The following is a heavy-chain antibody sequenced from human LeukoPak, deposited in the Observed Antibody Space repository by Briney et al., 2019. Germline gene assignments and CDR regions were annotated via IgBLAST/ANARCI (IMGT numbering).Heavy chain of an antibody. Sequence: SETLSLTCTVSGGSISIYYWSWIRQPPGKGLEWIGYIYYSGSTNYNPSLKSRVTISVDTSKNQFSLKLSSVTAADTAVYYCARGHCSGGSCYFDYWGQGTLVTVSS. CDR3: ARGHCSGGSCYFDY. CDR1: GGSISIYY. D-gene: IGHD2-15*01. J-gene: IGHJ4*02. V-gene: IGHV4-59*01. CDR2: IYYSGST.